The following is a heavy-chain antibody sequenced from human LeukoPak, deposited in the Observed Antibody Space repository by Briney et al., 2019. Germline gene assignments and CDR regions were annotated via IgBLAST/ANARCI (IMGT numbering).Heavy chain of an antibody. CDR1: GFTFSSSG. V-gene: IGHV3-30*18. Sequence: GGSLRLSCAASGFTFSSSGMHWVRQAPGKGLEWVAVISYDGGNEYYADSVKGRITISRDNSKNTLFLQMNSLRAEYTAVYYCAKDRSGGHLAYYGMDVWGQGTTVTVSS. CDR2: ISYDGGNE. J-gene: IGHJ6*02. CDR3: AKDRSGGHLAYYGMDV. D-gene: IGHD3-10*01.